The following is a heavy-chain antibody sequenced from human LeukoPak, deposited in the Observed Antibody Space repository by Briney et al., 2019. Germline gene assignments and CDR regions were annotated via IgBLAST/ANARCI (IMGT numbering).Heavy chain of an antibody. J-gene: IGHJ6*03. Sequence: PSETLSLTCTVSGGSISSYYWSWIRQPAGKGLEWIGRIYTSGSTNYNPSLKSRVTMSVDTSKNQFSLKLSSVAAADTAVYYCARDALVWSGYPSNHRYYYYMDVWGKGTTVTVSS. CDR3: ARDALVWSGYPSNHRYYYYMDV. CDR2: IYTSGST. D-gene: IGHD3-3*01. V-gene: IGHV4-4*07. CDR1: GGSISSYY.